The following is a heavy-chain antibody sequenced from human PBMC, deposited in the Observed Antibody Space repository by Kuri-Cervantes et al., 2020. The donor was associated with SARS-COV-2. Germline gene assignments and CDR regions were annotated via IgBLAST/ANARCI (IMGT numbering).Heavy chain of an antibody. Sequence: GESLKISCAASGFTFSSYSMNWVRQAPGKGLEWVSYISSSISTIYYADSVKGRFTISRDNAKNSLYLQMNSLRAEDTAVYYCARDVIASRPSRGAFDIWGQGTMVTVSS. D-gene: IGHD6-6*01. CDR1: GFTFSSYS. V-gene: IGHV3-48*01. CDR3: ARDVIASRPSRGAFDI. CDR2: ISSSISTI. J-gene: IGHJ3*02.